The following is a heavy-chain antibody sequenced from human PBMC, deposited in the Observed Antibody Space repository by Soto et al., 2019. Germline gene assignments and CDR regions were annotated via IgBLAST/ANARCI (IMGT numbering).Heavy chain of an antibody. J-gene: IGHJ4*02. V-gene: IGHV4-4*02. CDR1: SGSIDNVYW. D-gene: IGHD2-15*01. Sequence: SETLSLTCAVSSGSIDNVYWWSWVRQSPGKGLEWIGEIYHDGGTNYNLSLKSRVTISVDTSKNQFSLKLSSVTAADTAVYFCARLPGYCSGDSCRIDYWGQGTLVTVSS. CDR2: IYHDGGT. CDR3: ARLPGYCSGDSCRIDY.